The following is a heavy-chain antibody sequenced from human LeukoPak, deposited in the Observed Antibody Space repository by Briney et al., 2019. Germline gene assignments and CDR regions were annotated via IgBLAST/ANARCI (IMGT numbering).Heavy chain of an antibody. CDR1: GYTFTSYG. CDR3: ARDSWFGELAYNWFDP. D-gene: IGHD3-10*01. Sequence: ASVKVSCKASGYTFTSYGISWVRQAPGQGLEWMGWISAYNGNTNYAQKLQGRVTMTTDTSTSTAYMELRSLRSDDTAVYYCARDSWFGELAYNWFDPWGQGTLVTVSS. J-gene: IGHJ5*02. CDR2: ISAYNGNT. V-gene: IGHV1-18*01.